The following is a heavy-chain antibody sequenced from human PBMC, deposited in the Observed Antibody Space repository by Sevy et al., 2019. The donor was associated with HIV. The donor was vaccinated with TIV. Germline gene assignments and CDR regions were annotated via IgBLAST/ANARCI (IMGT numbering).Heavy chain of an antibody. V-gene: IGHV3-66*01. D-gene: IGHD6-19*01. CDR2: ILSGGNT. Sequence: GGSLRLSCAASGFTVSSNYMSWVRRAPAKGLEWVSVILSGGNTHGADPLKGRFTISRDSSKNTLYLQMDSLRTEDTAVYYCAKIRADGSGWYEHDYWGQGTLVTVSS. J-gene: IGHJ4*02. CDR3: AKIRADGSGWYEHDY. CDR1: GFTVSSNY.